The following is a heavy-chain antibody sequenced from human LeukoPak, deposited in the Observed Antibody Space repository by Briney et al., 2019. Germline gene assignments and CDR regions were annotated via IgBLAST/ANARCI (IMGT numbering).Heavy chain of an antibody. Sequence: GRSLRLSCAASGFTFSSYSMNWVRQAPGKGLEWVSSISSSSSYIYYADSVKGRFTISRDNAKNSLYLQMNSLRAEDTAVYYCATKNYDYVWGSYRPGDYWGQGTLVTVSS. CDR3: ATKNYDYVWGSYRPGDY. V-gene: IGHV3-21*01. CDR2: ISSSSSYI. J-gene: IGHJ4*02. CDR1: GFTFSSYS. D-gene: IGHD3-16*02.